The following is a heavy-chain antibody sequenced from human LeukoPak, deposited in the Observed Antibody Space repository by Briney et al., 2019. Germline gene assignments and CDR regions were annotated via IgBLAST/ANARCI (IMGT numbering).Heavy chain of an antibody. CDR3: AKDLGYCSSTSCSQGDY. D-gene: IGHD2-2*01. V-gene: IGHV3-30-3*01. CDR2: ISYDGSNK. Sequence: GGSLRLSCAASGFTFSSYAMHWVRQAPGKGLGWVAVISYDGSNKYYADSVKGRFTISRGNSKNTLYLQMNSLRAEDTAVYYCAKDLGYCSSTSCSQGDYWGQGTLVTVSS. CDR1: GFTFSSYA. J-gene: IGHJ4*02.